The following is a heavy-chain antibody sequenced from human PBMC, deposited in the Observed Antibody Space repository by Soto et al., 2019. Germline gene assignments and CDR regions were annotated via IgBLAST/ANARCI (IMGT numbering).Heavy chain of an antibody. CDR3: ARLLEGYYDFWSGPSLDWFDP. CDR1: GGSFSGYY. D-gene: IGHD3-3*01. V-gene: IGHV4-34*01. J-gene: IGHJ5*02. CDR2: INHSGST. Sequence: LSLTCAVYGGSFSGYYWSWIRQPPGKGLEWIGEINHSGSTNCNPSLKSRVTISVDTSKNQFSPKLSSVTAADTAVYYCARLLEGYYDFWSGPSLDWFDPWGQGTLVTVSS.